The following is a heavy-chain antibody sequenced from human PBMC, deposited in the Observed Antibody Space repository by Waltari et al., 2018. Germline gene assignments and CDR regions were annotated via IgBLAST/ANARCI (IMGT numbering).Heavy chain of an antibody. CDR2: IYYSGST. CDR1: GGSISSYY. J-gene: IGHJ4*02. D-gene: IGHD3-22*01. Sequence: QVQLQESGPGLVKPSETLSLTCTVSGGSISSYYWSWIRQPPGKGLEWIGYIYYSGSTNYNPSLKRRVTISVDTSKNQFSLKLSSVTAADTAVYYCARGKRWLLPYYFDYWGQGTLVTVSS. V-gene: IGHV4-59*01. CDR3: ARGKRWLLPYYFDY.